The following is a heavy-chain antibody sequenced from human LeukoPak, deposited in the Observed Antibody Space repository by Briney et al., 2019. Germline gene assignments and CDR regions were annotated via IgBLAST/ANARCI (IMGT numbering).Heavy chain of an antibody. CDR1: GFTFTTYA. CDR2: ISGGAEYT. D-gene: IGHD3-10*01. Sequence: GGSLRLSCAASGFTFTTYATNWVRQAPGKGLEWVSSISGGAEYTYYADSVKGRFTISRDTSKNTLFLQMNSLRAEDTALYYCATQSPDYSIGPSYGSFNIWGQGTKVTVSS. CDR3: ATQSPDYSIGPSYGSFNI. V-gene: IGHV3-23*01. J-gene: IGHJ3*02.